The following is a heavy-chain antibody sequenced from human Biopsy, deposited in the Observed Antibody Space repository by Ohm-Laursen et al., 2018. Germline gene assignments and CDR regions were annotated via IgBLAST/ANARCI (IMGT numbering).Heavy chain of an antibody. J-gene: IGHJ4*02. CDR3: ARDVVGRGASFFDF. D-gene: IGHD1-26*01. Sequence: ASVKVSCKAYGYTFGNYGISWVRQPPGQGLERMGWISVYNGNTDYPHKFQGRVTLTTDTSTSTAYMELRSLTSDDTAIYYCARDVVGRGASFFDFWGQGTSVTVSS. CDR2: ISVYNGNT. CDR1: GYTFGNYG. V-gene: IGHV1-18*01.